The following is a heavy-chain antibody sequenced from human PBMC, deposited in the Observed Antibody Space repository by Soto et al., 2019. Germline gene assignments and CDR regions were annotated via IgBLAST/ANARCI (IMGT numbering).Heavy chain of an antibody. CDR1: GFTFRNTW. CDR3: ARAATGWYAMDV. D-gene: IGHD2-15*01. J-gene: IGHJ6*02. CDR2: LNGDGPTT. V-gene: IGHV3-74*01. Sequence: EVQLVESGGGLVQPGGSLRLSCAASGFTFRNTWMHWVRQAPGKGLVWVSRLNGDGPTTRYADSVKGRFTISRDNAKSTLYLQMNSLRAEDTAVYYCARAATGWYAMDVRGQGATVTVSS.